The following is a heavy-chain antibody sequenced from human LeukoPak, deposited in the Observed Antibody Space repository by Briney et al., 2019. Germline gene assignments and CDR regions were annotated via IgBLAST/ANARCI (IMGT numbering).Heavy chain of an antibody. CDR1: GGSISSYY. V-gene: IGHV4-4*07. Sequence: PSETLSLTCTVSGGSISSYYWSWIRQPAGKGLEWIGRIYTSGSTNYNPSLKSRVTMSVDTSKNQFSLKLSSVTAADTAVYYCARGPTVLRYFDWLLSGYFDYWGQGTLVTVSS. J-gene: IGHJ4*02. D-gene: IGHD3-9*01. CDR3: ARGPTVLRYFDWLLSGYFDY. CDR2: IYTSGST.